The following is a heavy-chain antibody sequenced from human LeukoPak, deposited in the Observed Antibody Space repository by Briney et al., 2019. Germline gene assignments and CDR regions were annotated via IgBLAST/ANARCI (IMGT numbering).Heavy chain of an antibody. D-gene: IGHD6-13*01. Sequence: ASVKVSCKASGYTFTSYYMHWVRQAPGQGLEWMGWINHNSGGTRYAQKFQGRVTMTGDTSISTAYMELSSLRSDDTAVYYCARGEGSSIDYWGQGTLVAVSS. CDR3: ARGEGSSIDY. J-gene: IGHJ4*02. V-gene: IGHV1-2*02. CDR1: GYTFTSYY. CDR2: INHNSGGT.